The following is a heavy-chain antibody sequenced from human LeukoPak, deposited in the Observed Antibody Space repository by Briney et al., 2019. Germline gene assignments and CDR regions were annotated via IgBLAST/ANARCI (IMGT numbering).Heavy chain of an antibody. CDR2: MWYGGSNK. Sequence: GRSLRLSCAASGXTFSSYGMHWVRQAPGKGLEWVAVMWYGGSNKYYADSVKGRFTISRDNSKNTLYLQMDSLRVEDTAVYYCARDPGVRWLVGFDYWGQGTLVTVSS. CDR1: GXTFSSYG. D-gene: IGHD6-19*01. J-gene: IGHJ4*02. V-gene: IGHV3-33*01. CDR3: ARDPGVRWLVGFDY.